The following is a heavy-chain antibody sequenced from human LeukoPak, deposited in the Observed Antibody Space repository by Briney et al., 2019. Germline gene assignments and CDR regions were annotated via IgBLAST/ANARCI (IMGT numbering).Heavy chain of an antibody. D-gene: IGHD4-23*01. J-gene: IGHJ4*02. CDR1: GGSISSYY. V-gene: IGHV4-59*08. Sequence: SETLSLTCTVSGGSISSYYWSWIRQPPGKGLEWIGYIYYSGSINYNPSLKSRVTISVDTSKNQLSLELSSVTAADTARYYCARHLSAYGGYSAFDLWGQGTLVTVSS. CDR3: ARHLSAYGGYSAFDL. CDR2: IYYSGSI.